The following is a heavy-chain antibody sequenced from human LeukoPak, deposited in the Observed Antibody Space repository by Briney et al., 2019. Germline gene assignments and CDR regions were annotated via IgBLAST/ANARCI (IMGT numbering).Heavy chain of an antibody. J-gene: IGHJ4*02. Sequence: GGSLRLSCAASGFSFSSYAMSWVRQAPGKGLEWVSGISGSGTNTYYADSVKGRFTISRDKTKDTLYLQMNTLRAEDTAVYYCAKRPSTYCSDGGCYFNYWGQGTLVTVSS. CDR3: AKRPSTYCSDGGCYFNY. CDR1: GFSFSSYA. CDR2: ISGSGTNT. V-gene: IGHV3-23*01. D-gene: IGHD2-15*01.